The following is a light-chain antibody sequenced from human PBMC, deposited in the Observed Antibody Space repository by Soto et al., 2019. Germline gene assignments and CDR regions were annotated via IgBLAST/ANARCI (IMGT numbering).Light chain of an antibody. V-gene: IGKV3-11*01. J-gene: IGKJ5*01. CDR3: QQRSIWPPIT. CDR1: QSVNNY. Sequence: EIVLTQFPATLSLSPGERATLSCRASQSVNNYLAWYQQSPGHAPRLLVYDASNTATGVPARFSGSGSGTDFTLTISSLEPEDFAGYYCQQRSIWPPITFGQGTRLEIK. CDR2: DAS.